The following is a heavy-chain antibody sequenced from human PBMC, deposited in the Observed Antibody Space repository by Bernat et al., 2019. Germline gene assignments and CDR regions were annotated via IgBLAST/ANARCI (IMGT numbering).Heavy chain of an antibody. Sequence: QVQLVQSGAEVKKPGSSVKVSCKASGGTFSSYAISWVRQAPGQGLEWMGRIIPILGIANYAQKFQGRVTITADKSTSTAYMELSSLRSEDTAVYYCARDTGPITMIGSDQYYFDYWGQGTLVTVSS. CDR2: IIPILGIA. V-gene: IGHV1-69*04. CDR3: ARDTGPITMIGSDQYYFDY. CDR1: GGTFSSYA. J-gene: IGHJ4*02. D-gene: IGHD3-22*01.